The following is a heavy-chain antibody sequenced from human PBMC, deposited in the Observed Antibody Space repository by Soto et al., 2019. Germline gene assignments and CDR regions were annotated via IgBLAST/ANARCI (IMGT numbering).Heavy chain of an antibody. D-gene: IGHD3-22*01. CDR1: GYTFTSYG. Sequence: ASVKGSCKASGYTFTSYGISWVRQAPGQGLEWMGWISAYSGNTNYAQKLQGRVTMTTDTSTSAAYMELRSLRSDDTAVYYCARDRTLIVVVPADYWGQGTLVTVSS. CDR2: ISAYSGNT. V-gene: IGHV1-18*01. CDR3: ARDRTLIVVVPADY. J-gene: IGHJ4*02.